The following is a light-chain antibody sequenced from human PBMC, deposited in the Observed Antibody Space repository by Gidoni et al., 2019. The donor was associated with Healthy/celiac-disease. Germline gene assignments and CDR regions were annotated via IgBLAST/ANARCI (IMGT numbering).Light chain of an antibody. Sequence: DIQMTQSPSSLSASVGDRVTITCRASQSISSYLNWYQQKPGKAPKLLIYAASSLQSGVPSRFSGSGSGTDFTLTISSLQPEDFATYYCQQSYSTLRLTFGQXTRLEIK. CDR1: QSISSY. J-gene: IGKJ5*01. CDR2: AAS. CDR3: QQSYSTLRLT. V-gene: IGKV1-39*01.